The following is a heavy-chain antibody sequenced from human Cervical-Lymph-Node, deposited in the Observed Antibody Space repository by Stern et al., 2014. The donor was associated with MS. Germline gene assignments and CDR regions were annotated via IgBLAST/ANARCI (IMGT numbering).Heavy chain of an antibody. V-gene: IGHV4-4*02. Sequence: QVQLQESGPGLVKPSGTLSLTCAVSGGSVSDTDWWSWVRQSPGKGLEWIGEISHLGTPNYNPSLNSRVSMTIDRSKDHFSLKLTSVTAADTAVYFCARASWHQGYTYWGQGILVTVSS. D-gene: IGHD6-13*01. CDR3: ARASWHQGYTY. CDR1: GGSVSDTDW. CDR2: ISHLGTP. J-gene: IGHJ1*01.